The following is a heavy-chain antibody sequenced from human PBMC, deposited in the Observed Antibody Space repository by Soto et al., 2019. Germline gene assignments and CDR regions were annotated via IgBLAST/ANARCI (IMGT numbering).Heavy chain of an antibody. J-gene: IGHJ4*02. Sequence: QVQLVQSGAEVKKPESSVKVSCKASGGTFSSYTISWVRQAPGQGLEWMGRISPILGIANYAQKFQGRVTITADKAPSTSYRELSSLRSEDTAVYYCARVRAVACSVDYWGQGTLVTFSS. CDR3: ARVRAVACSVDY. CDR2: ISPILGIA. V-gene: IGHV1-69*02. CDR1: GGTFSSYT. D-gene: IGHD6-19*01.